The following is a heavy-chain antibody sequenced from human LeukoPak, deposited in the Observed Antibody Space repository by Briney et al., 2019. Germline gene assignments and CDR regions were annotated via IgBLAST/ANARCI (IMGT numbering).Heavy chain of an antibody. J-gene: IGHJ4*02. CDR2: ISSSSSYI. CDR1: GFTFSSYE. D-gene: IGHD2-2*01. CDR3: ARDRYCSSTSCYLGYYFDY. V-gene: IGHV3-21*01. Sequence: PGGSLRLSCAASGFTFSSYEMNWVRQAPGKGLEWVSSISSSSSYIYYADSVKGRFTISRDNAKNSLYLQMNSLRAEDTAVYYCARDRYCSSTSCYLGYYFDYWGQGTLVTVSS.